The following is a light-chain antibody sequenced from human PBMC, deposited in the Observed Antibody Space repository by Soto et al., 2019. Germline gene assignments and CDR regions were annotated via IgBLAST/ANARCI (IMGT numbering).Light chain of an antibody. CDR3: QQRSNWPPET. CDR1: QSVSSY. J-gene: IGKJ5*01. CDR2: DAS. V-gene: IGKV3-11*01. Sequence: EIVLTQSPATLSLSPGERATLSCRASQSVSSYLAWYQQKPGQAPRLLIYDASNRATGIPARFSGSGSGTDFTVTISRLEPEDFAVYYCQQRSNWPPETFGQGTRLEIK.